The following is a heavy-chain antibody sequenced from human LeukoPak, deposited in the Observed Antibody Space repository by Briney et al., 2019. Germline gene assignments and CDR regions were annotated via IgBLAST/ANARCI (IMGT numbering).Heavy chain of an antibody. D-gene: IGHD1-14*01. J-gene: IGHJ6*03. V-gene: IGHV4-59*01. Sequence: SETLSLTCTVSGGSISSYYWSWIRQPPGKGLEWIGYIYYSGSTNYNPSLKSRVTISVDTSKLSLKLSSVTAADTAVYYCAREAQDFRTGNHRPGHYDYMDVWGKGTAVTVSS. CDR3: AREAQDFRTGNHRPGHYDYMDV. CDR2: IYYSGST. CDR1: GGSISSYY.